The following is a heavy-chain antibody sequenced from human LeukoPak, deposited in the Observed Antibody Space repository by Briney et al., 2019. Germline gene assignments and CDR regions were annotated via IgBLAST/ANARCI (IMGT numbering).Heavy chain of an antibody. D-gene: IGHD3-10*01. CDR3: IAKTSGGV. CDR1: GFTFSNAW. J-gene: IGHJ6*04. Sequence: GSLRLSCAASGFTFSNAWMSWVRQAPGKGLEWVGLIKSKTDGGTTDYAAPVKGRFTISRDDSKNTLYLQMNSLKTEDTAVYYCIAKTSGGVWGKGTTVTVSS. V-gene: IGHV3-15*01. CDR2: IKSKTDGGTT.